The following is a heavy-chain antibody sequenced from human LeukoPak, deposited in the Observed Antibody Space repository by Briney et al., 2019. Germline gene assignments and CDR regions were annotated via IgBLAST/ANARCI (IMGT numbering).Heavy chain of an antibody. Sequence: ASVKVSCKASGYTFTGYYMHWVRQAPGQGLEWMGWINPNSGGTSYAQKFQGRVTMTRDTSISTAYMELSRLRSDDTAVYYCARRYIIGGSSWYVPDYWGQGTLVTVSS. CDR3: ARRYIIGGSSWYVPDY. CDR1: GYTFTGYY. D-gene: IGHD6-13*01. J-gene: IGHJ4*02. V-gene: IGHV1-2*02. CDR2: INPNSGGT.